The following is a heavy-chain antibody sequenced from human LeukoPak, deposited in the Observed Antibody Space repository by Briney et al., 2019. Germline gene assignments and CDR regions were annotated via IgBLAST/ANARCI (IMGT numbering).Heavy chain of an antibody. CDR1: GFTFSSYE. Sequence: GGSLRLSCAASGFTFSSYEMNWVRQAPGKGLEWVSYISSSGSTIYYADSVKGRFTISRDNAKNSLYLQMNSLRAEDTAVYYCARTDYYDSSGYYQPFDYWGQGTLVTVSS. CDR2: ISSSGSTI. CDR3: ARTDYYDSSGYYQPFDY. J-gene: IGHJ4*02. D-gene: IGHD3-22*01. V-gene: IGHV3-48*03.